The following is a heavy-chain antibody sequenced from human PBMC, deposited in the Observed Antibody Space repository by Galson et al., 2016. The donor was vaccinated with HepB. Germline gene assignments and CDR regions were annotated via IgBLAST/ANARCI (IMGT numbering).Heavy chain of an antibody. Sequence: PALVKPTQTLTLTCTFSGFSLSTSGVGVGWIRQPPGKALEWLAFIYWNDDKRYSPSLKSSFSITKDTSKNQVVLTMTNMDPGDTATYYCSRRTLHAGHWTFDYWGQGTLVTVSS. D-gene: IGHD1-1*01. CDR2: IYWNDDK. CDR1: GFSLSTSGVG. CDR3: SRRTLHAGHWTFDY. J-gene: IGHJ4*02. V-gene: IGHV2-5*01.